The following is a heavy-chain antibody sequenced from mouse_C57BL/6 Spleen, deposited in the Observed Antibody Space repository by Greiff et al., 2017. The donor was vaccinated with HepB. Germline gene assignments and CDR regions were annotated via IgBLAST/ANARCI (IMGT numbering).Heavy chain of an antibody. CDR2: ISDGGSYT. CDR3: AREHYGSGAMDY. Sequence: EVQLVESGGGLVKPGGSLKLSCAASGFTFSSYAMSWVRQTPEKRLEWVATISDGGSYTYYPDNVKGRFTISRDNAKNNLYLQMSHLKSEDTAMYYCAREHYGSGAMDYWGQGTSVTVSS. V-gene: IGHV5-4*01. CDR1: GFTFSSYA. J-gene: IGHJ4*01. D-gene: IGHD1-1*01.